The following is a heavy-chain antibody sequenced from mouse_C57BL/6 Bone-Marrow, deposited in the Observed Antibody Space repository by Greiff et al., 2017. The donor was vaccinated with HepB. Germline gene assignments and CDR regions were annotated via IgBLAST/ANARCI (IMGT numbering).Heavy chain of an antibody. V-gene: IGHV5-17*01. Sequence: DVMLVESGGGLVKPGGSLKLSCAASGFTFSDYGMHWVRQAPEKGLEWVAYISSGSSTIYYADTVKGRFTISRDNAKNTLFLQMTSLRSEDTAMYYCARGDDYDAFAYWGQGTLVTVSA. D-gene: IGHD2-4*01. CDR2: ISSGSSTI. J-gene: IGHJ3*01. CDR1: GFTFSDYG. CDR3: ARGDDYDAFAY.